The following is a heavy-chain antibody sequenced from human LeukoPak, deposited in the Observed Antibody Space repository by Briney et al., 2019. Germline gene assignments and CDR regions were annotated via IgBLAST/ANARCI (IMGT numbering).Heavy chain of an antibody. V-gene: IGHV4-61*01. CDR3: ARTSSVTTARYFDY. CDR2: IYYSGST. CDR1: GGSLSSGSDY. D-gene: IGHD4-17*01. Sequence: SETLSLTCTVSGGSLSSGSDYWSWIRQPPGKGLEWIGYIYYSGSTNYNPSLKSRVTISVDTSKNQFSLKLSSVTAADTAVYYCARTSSVTTARYFDYWGQGTLVTVSS. J-gene: IGHJ4*02.